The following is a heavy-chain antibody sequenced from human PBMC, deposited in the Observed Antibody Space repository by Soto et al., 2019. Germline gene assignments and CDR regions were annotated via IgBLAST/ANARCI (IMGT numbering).Heavy chain of an antibody. V-gene: IGHV3-33*01. CDR2: IWYDGSNA. CDR1: GFTFSTYG. CDR3: ERDKGVKYNWNYMDQ. D-gene: IGHD1-7*01. Sequence: PGGSLRLSCAAXGFTFSTYGMHWVRQAPGKGLEWVALIWYDGSNADYVDSVRGRFTISRDTSTNTLYLQMNSLRPEDTAVYYCERDKGVKYNWNYMDQWGQGT. J-gene: IGHJ4*02.